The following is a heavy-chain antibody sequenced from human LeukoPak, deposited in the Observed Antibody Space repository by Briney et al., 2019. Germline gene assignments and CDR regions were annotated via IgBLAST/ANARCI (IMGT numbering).Heavy chain of an antibody. D-gene: IGHD3-10*01. CDR2: INPSGGST. J-gene: IGHJ3*02. V-gene: IGHV1-46*01. CDR3: AKGVRITMVRGAFDI. CDR1: GYTFTSYY. Sequence: ASVKVSCKASGYTFTSYYMHWVRQAPGQGLEWMGIINPSGGSTSYAQKFQGRVTMTRDMSTSTVYMELSSLRSEDTALYYCAKGVRITMVRGAFDIWGQGTMATVSS.